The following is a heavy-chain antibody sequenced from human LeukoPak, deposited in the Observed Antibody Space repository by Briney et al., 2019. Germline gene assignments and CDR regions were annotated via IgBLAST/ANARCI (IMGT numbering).Heavy chain of an antibody. Sequence: SETLSLTCTVSGGSISSSSYYWGWIRQPPGKGLEWIGSIYYSGSTYYNPSLKSRVTISVDTSKNQFSLKLSSVTAADTAVYYCARDVLLSGGFDPWGQGTLVTVSS. CDR2: IYYSGST. CDR1: GGSISSSSYY. V-gene: IGHV4-39*07. D-gene: IGHD3-10*01. J-gene: IGHJ5*02. CDR3: ARDVLLSGGFDP.